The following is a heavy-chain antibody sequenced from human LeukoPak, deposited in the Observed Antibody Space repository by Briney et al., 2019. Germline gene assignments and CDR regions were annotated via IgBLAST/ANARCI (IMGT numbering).Heavy chain of an antibody. V-gene: IGHV4-39*01. D-gene: IGHD6-19*01. CDR2: IYYSGST. CDR1: GGSVSSSSYY. J-gene: IGHJ4*02. CDR3: ASQKKPGIAVAGTSFDY. Sequence: SETLSLTCTVSGGSVSSSSYYWGWIRQPPGKGLEWIGSIYYSGSTYYNPSLKSRVTISVDTSKNQFSLKLSSVTAADTAVYYCASQKKPGIAVAGTSFDYWGQGTLVTVSS.